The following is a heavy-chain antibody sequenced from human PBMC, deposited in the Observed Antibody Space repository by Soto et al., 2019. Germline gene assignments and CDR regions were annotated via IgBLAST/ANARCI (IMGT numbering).Heavy chain of an antibody. Sequence: ASVKVSCKASGGTFDTYAISWVRQAPGQGLEWMGGVIPMFLKPNYAQKFKGRVTITAVKSTNTVYMEMISLMSEDMAVYYCVRGGGEMANPPPYLYWGQGTQVTVSS. CDR1: GGTFDTYA. CDR2: VIPMFLKP. D-gene: IGHD3-16*01. CDR3: VRGGGEMANPPPYLY. J-gene: IGHJ4*02. V-gene: IGHV1-69*06.